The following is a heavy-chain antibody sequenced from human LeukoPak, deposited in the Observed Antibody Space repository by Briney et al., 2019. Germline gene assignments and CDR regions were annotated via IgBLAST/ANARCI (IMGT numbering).Heavy chain of an antibody. V-gene: IGHV3-53*01. Sequence: GGSLRLSCAASGFSFSIHGMGWVRRAPGKGLEWVSVIYSGGNIHYADSVKGRFTISRDNSKNTLYLQMNSLRAEDTAVYYCARGEEYRGLAIDYWGQGTLVTVSS. CDR3: ARGEEYRGLAIDY. CDR1: GFSFSIHG. J-gene: IGHJ4*02. CDR2: IYSGGNI. D-gene: IGHD6-19*01.